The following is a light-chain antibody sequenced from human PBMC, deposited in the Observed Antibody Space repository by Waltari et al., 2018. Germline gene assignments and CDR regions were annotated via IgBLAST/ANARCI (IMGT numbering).Light chain of an antibody. V-gene: IGKV1-NL1*01. J-gene: IGKJ2*01. CDR3: QQYYSTPYT. CDR1: QGITNS. Sequence: DIQMTQSPISLSASVGDRVTITCRASQGITNSLAWYQQKPGQPPELLLYATSRLEGGVPSRFSGSGSGTDYTLTISSLQPEDFATYYCQQYYSTPYTFGQGTRLEIK. CDR2: ATS.